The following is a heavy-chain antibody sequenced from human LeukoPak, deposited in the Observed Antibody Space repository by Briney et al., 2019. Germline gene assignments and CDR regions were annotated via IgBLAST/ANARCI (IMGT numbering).Heavy chain of an antibody. J-gene: IGHJ4*02. Sequence: GGSLTLSCAASGFTFNNYGMNWLRQAPGKGLEWVSTISNSGGSTYYAASVKGRFIISRDNSKNTLYLQMNSLRGEDTAAYYCAKLGDYGYWGQGTLVTVYS. CDR3: AKLGDYGY. CDR1: GFTFNNYG. D-gene: IGHD4-17*01. V-gene: IGHV3-23*01. CDR2: ISNSGGST.